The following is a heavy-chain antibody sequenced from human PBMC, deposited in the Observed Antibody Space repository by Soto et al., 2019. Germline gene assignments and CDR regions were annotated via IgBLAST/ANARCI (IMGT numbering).Heavy chain of an antibody. CDR1: GFTFSSYW. Sequence: GGCLGLSCSASGFTFSSYWMHWVRPAPGKGLVWVSRINSDGSSTSYADSVKGRFTISRDNAKNTLYLQMNSLRAEDTAVYYCARDYDFWSGYYPYYYYGMDVWGQGTTVTVSS. CDR3: ARDYDFWSGYYPYYYYGMDV. D-gene: IGHD3-3*01. CDR2: INSDGSST. J-gene: IGHJ6*02. V-gene: IGHV3-74*01.